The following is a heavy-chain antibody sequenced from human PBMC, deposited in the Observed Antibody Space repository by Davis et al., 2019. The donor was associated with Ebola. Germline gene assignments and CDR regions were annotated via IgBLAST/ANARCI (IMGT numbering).Heavy chain of an antibody. CDR2: INPSGGST. CDR3: AREVGETKLDQ. D-gene: IGHD1-26*01. CDR1: GYTFINYG. J-gene: IGHJ4*02. V-gene: IGHV1-46*01. Sequence: ASVKVSCKATGYTFINYGITWVRQAPGQGLEWMGIINPSGGSTSYAQKFQGRVTMTRDTSTSTVYMELSNLRSDDTAVYYCAREVGETKLDQWGQGTLVTVSS.